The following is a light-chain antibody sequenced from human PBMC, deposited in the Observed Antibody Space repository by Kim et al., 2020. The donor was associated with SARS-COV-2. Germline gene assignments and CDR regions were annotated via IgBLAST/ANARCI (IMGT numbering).Light chain of an antibody. V-gene: IGLV1-36*01. CDR3: AARDDSLNAWV. J-gene: IGLJ3*02. Sequence: QSVLTQPPSMSEAPGQRVTISCSGSSSNIGNNAVTWYQQLPGKAPKLLIYYDDLLPSGVSDRFSGSKSGTSASLAISGLQPEDEADYYCAARDDSLNAWVFGGGTQLTVL. CDR1: SSNIGNNA. CDR2: YDD.